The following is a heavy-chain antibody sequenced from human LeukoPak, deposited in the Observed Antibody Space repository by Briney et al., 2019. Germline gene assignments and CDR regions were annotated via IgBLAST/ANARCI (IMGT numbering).Heavy chain of an antibody. J-gene: IGHJ4*02. CDR1: GYTFTGYY. D-gene: IGHD5-12*01. CDR3: ATTRRYSGYEIFDY. V-gene: IGHV1-2*04. CDR2: INPNSGGT. Sequence: ASVKVSCKASGYTFTGYYMHWVRQAPGQGLEWMGWINPNSGGTNYAQKFQGWVTMTRDTSISTAYMELSRLRSDDTAVYYCATTRRYSGYEIFDYWGQGTLVTVP.